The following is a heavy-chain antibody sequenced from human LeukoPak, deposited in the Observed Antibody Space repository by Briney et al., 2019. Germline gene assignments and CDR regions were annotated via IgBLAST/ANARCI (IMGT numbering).Heavy chain of an antibody. CDR3: ARVLRYFDWSDLGAFDI. Sequence: PGGSLRLSCAASGFTFDDYAMHWVRQAPGKGLEWVANIKQDGSEKYYVDSVKGRFTISRDNAKNSLYLQMNSLRAEDTAVYYCARVLRYFDWSDLGAFDIWGQGTMVTVSS. J-gene: IGHJ3*02. D-gene: IGHD3-9*01. CDR1: GFTFDDYA. CDR2: IKQDGSEK. V-gene: IGHV3-7*01.